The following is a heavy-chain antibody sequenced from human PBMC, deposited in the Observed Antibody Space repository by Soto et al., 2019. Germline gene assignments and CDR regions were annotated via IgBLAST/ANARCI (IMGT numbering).Heavy chain of an antibody. CDR3: ARDEAAQYYFDY. V-gene: IGHV3-74*01. J-gene: IGHJ4*02. CDR2: INSDGSST. CDR1: GFTFSSYW. D-gene: IGHD6-13*01. Sequence: EVQLVESGGGLVQPGGSLRLSCAASGFTFSSYWMHWVRQAPGKGLVWVSRINSDGSSTSYADSVKGRFTISRDNAKNTLYLQMNSLRDEDTAVYYCARDEAAQYYFDYWGQGTLVTVSS.